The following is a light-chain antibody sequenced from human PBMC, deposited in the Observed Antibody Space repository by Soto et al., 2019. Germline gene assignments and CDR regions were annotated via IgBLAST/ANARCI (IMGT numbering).Light chain of an antibody. J-gene: IGKJ2*01. CDR3: QQSYSTPYT. CDR1: QSMSNY. V-gene: IGKV1-39*01. CDR2: AAS. Sequence: DIQMTQSPSSLSASVGDRVTITCRASQSMSNYLNWYQHKPGKAPKVLIYAASTLQSGVPSRFSVRGSGTDFTLTISSLQPEDFATYHCQQSYSTPYTFGQGTKLEIK.